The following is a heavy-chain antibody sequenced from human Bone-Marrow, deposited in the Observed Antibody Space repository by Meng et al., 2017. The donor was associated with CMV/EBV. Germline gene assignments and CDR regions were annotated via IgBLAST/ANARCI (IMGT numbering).Heavy chain of an antibody. CDR2: ISSSSSYI. Sequence: GGSLRLSCAGFGFTFSSYSMNWVRQAPGKGLEWVSSISSSSSYIYYADSVKGRFTISRDNSKNTLYLQMNSLRAEDTAVYYCARNTAMAHYGMDVWGQGTTVTVSS. CDR1: GFTFSSYS. CDR3: ARNTAMAHYGMDV. V-gene: IGHV3-21*04. D-gene: IGHD5-18*01. J-gene: IGHJ6*02.